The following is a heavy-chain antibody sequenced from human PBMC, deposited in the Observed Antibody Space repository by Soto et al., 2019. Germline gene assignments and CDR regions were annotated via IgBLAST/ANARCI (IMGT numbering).Heavy chain of an antibody. J-gene: IGHJ5*02. V-gene: IGHV4-59*01. D-gene: IGHD1-26*01. CDR2: IYYNVST. CDR3: ARGDSGNYPPFLRS. Sequence: QVQLQESGPGLVKPSETLSLTCTVSGGSISNSFCSWIRQPPGKGLEWIGYIYYNVSTNYNPSLKSRVTISGDTSKNQISLKLSSVTAADTAMYYCARGDSGNYPPFLRSWGQGTLVTVSS. CDR1: GGSISNSF.